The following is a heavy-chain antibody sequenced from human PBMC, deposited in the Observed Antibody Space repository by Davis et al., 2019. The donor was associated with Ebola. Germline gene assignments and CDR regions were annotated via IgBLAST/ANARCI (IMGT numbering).Heavy chain of an antibody. D-gene: IGHD2-8*02. CDR1: GVSITSNNW. Sequence: SETLSLTCDVAGVSITSNNWWSWVRQPPGKGLEWIGSIYYSGSTYYNPSLKSRVTISVDTSKNQFSLKLSSVTAADTAVYYCASRTSLTGAHFDHWGQGTLVTVSS. CDR2: IYYSGST. J-gene: IGHJ4*02. CDR3: ASRTSLTGAHFDH. V-gene: IGHV4-39*01.